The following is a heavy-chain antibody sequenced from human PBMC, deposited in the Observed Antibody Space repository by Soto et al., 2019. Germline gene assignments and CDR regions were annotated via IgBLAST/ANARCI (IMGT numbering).Heavy chain of an antibody. J-gene: IGHJ6*02. CDR2: ISAYNGNT. V-gene: IGHV1-18*01. D-gene: IGHD3-3*01. CDR1: GYTFTSYG. Sequence: QVQLVQSGAEVKKPGASVKVSCKASGYTFTSYGISWVRQAPGQGLEWMGWISAYNGNTNYAQKLQGRVTMTRDTSISTAYMELSRLRSDDTAVYYCARAIFWSGYYENYYYGMDVWGQGTTVTVSS. CDR3: ARAIFWSGYYENYYYGMDV.